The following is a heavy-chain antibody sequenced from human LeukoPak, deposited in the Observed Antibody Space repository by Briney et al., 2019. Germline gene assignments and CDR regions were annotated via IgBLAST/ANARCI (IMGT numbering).Heavy chain of an antibody. CDR2: IYLSDSDT. V-gene: IGHV5-51*01. CDR1: GYLFTSYW. D-gene: IGHD3-10*01. J-gene: IGHJ4*02. CDR3: GRQEPYYFGSGSYFVY. Sequence: GESLPISFQGSGYLFTSYWIGWVRQIPGKGLGWVGIIYLSDSDTRYSPSFQGQVTMPVDKSNSTAYLQWSSLKASDTAMYYCGRQEPYYFGSGSYFVYWGQGTLVTVSS.